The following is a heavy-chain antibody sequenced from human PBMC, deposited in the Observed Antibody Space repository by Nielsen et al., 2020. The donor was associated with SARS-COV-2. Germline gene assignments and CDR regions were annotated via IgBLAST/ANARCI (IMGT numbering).Heavy chain of an antibody. CDR2: ISYDGNE. CDR1: GFTFSNFA. V-gene: IGHV3-30*04. J-gene: IGHJ4*02. D-gene: IGHD6-6*01. Sequence: GESLKISCAASGFTFSNFAMHWVRQAPGKGLEWMTIISYDGNEHYADSVKGRFTISIDNSKSTVFLQMNSLKLEDTAVYYCARETIDHTSSFVDYWGQGTLVTVSS. CDR3: ARETIDHTSSFVDY.